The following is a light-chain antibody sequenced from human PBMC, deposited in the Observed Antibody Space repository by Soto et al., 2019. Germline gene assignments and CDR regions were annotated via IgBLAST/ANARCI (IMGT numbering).Light chain of an antibody. CDR3: QQTYSAPYS. CDR2: AAS. Sequence: DIQMTQSPSSLSASAGDRVTITCRASQSISNNLNWYQQKPGKAPKLLIYAASSLQNGVPSSFSGSGSGADFTLTISSLQPEDFATYYCQQTYSAPYSFGRGTRLEIK. V-gene: IGKV1-39*01. CDR1: QSISNN. J-gene: IGKJ2*01.